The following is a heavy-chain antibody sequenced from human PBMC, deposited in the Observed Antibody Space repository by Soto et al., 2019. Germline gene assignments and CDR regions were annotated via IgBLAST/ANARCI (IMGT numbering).Heavy chain of an antibody. D-gene: IGHD6-13*01. Sequence: ASVKVSCKASGGTFSSYTISWVRQAPGQGLEWMGRIIPILGIANYAQKFQGRVTITADKSTSTAYMELSSLRSEDTAVYYCAREWAQGGGSSWYYFDYWGQGTLGTV. CDR1: GGTFSSYT. V-gene: IGHV1-69*04. CDR2: IIPILGIA. CDR3: AREWAQGGGSSWYYFDY. J-gene: IGHJ4*02.